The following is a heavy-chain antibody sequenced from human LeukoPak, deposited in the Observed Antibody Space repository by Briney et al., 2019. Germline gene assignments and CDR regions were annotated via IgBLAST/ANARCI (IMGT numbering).Heavy chain of an antibody. CDR2: IHYDGGYK. CDR3: AKGGTTGAYYFDY. Sequence: GGSLRLSCAASGFTFSSYAMSWVRQAPGKGLEWVAFIHYDGGYKYYADSVKGRFTISRDNSKNTLFLQMNSLRPEDTAVYYCAKGGTTGAYYFDYWGQGTLVTVSS. V-gene: IGHV3-30*02. D-gene: IGHD3-16*01. J-gene: IGHJ4*02. CDR1: GFTFSSYA.